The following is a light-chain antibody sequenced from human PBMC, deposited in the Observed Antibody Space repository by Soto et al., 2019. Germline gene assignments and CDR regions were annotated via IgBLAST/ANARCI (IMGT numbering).Light chain of an antibody. CDR2: QAS. CDR1: QTISTW. Sequence: DIQMAQSPSTLSANVGDRISITCRASQTISTWLAWYQQKPGKAPNLLIYQASTLETGVPSRFSGSGSGTEFTLTISGLQPDDFATYYCQQYDNYPLTFGGATKVEI. CDR3: QQYDNYPLT. J-gene: IGKJ4*01. V-gene: IGKV1-5*03.